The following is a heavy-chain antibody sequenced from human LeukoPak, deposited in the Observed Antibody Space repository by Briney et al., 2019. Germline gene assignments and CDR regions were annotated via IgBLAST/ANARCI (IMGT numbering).Heavy chain of an antibody. CDR2: INHSGST. V-gene: IGHV4-34*01. CDR3: APEAPRTDSSGYGGQANFDY. CDR1: GGSFSGYY. J-gene: IGHJ4*02. Sequence: PSETLSLTCAVYGGSFSGYYWSWIRQPPGKGLEWIGEINHSGSTNYNPSLKSRVTISVDTSKNQFSLKLSSVTAADTAVYYCAPEAPRTDSSGYGGQANFDYWGQGTLVTVSS. D-gene: IGHD3-22*01.